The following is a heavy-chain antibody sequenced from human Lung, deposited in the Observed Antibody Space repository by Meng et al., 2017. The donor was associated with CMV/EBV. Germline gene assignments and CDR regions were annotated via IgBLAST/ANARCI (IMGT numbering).Heavy chain of an antibody. CDR1: SFIFSNYW. J-gene: IGHJ6*02. CDR2: IKEDGSEK. V-gene: IGHV3-7*01. CDR3: AREQGAMGGNYYYAMDV. D-gene: IGHD3-10*01. Sequence: GVSXRLXXXXSSFIFSNYWMTWVRQAPGKGLEWVANIKEDGSEKSYVDSVKGRFTISRDNAKNSLSLEMNSLRAEDMAVYYCAREQGAMGGNYYYAMDVWGQGXTVTVSS.